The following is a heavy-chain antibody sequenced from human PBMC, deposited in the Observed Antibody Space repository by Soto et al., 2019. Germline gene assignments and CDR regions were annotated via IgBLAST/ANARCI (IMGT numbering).Heavy chain of an antibody. J-gene: IGHJ6*02. Sequence: PGGSLRLSCTASGFTFGDYAMSWVRQAPGKGLEWVGFIRSKAYGGTTEYAASVKGRFTISRDDSKSIAYLQMNSLKTEDTAVYYCTSLSGSYTTHYYYYYSGMDVWGQGTTVTVYS. V-gene: IGHV3-49*04. CDR2: IRSKAYGGTT. CDR1: GFTFGDYA. CDR3: TSLSGSYTTHYYYYYSGMDV. D-gene: IGHD1-26*01.